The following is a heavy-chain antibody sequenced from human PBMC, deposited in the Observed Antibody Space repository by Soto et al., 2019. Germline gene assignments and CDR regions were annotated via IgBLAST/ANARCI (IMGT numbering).Heavy chain of an antibody. D-gene: IGHD5-12*01. CDR3: VRAMEMATSPFDY. CDR2: IYYGGST. Sequence: QVQLQESGPGLVKPSQTLSLTCTVSGGSISRGDYYWSWIRQPPGKGLEWIGYIYYGGSTYYNPSLKRRVAISVDTSKNPFPLNLSSVTAADTAVYYCVRAMEMATSPFDYWGQGTLVTVSS. J-gene: IGHJ4*02. V-gene: IGHV4-30-4*01. CDR1: GGSISRGDYY.